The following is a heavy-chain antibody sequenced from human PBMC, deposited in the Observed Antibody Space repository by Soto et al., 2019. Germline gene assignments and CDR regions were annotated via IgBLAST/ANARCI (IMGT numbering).Heavy chain of an antibody. V-gene: IGHV3-72*01. CDR1: GFTFSDHY. CDR2: SRDKAESHTT. Sequence: GGSLRLSCAASGFTFSDHYMDWVRQAPGKGLEWVARSRDKAESHTTEHAASVQGRFTISRDDSQSSLYLQTNSLKIEDTAVYYCARSARLSPFDTWGQGVLVTAPQ. D-gene: IGHD6-25*01. CDR3: ARSARLSPFDT. J-gene: IGHJ5*02.